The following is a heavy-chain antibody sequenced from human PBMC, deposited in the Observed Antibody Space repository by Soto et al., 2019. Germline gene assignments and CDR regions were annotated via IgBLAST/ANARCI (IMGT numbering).Heavy chain of an antibody. J-gene: IGHJ6*03. Sequence: QVQLVQSGAEVKKPGASVKVSCKASGYTFTSYYMHWVRQAPGQGLEWMGIINLSGGSTSYAQKFQGRVAMTRDTSTSTGYRELSSLRSEDTAVYYCARGYDFWSGSYYRDVWGKGTTVTVSS. CDR1: GYTFTSYY. V-gene: IGHV1-46*03. CDR2: INLSGGST. D-gene: IGHD3-3*01. CDR3: ARGYDFWSGSYYRDV.